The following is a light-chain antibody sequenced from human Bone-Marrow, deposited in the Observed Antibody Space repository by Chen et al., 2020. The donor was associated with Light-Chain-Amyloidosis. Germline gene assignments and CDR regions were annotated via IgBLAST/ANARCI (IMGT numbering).Light chain of an antibody. V-gene: IGLV2-23*01. CDR3: CSSSDTDTLI. J-gene: IGLJ2*01. Sequence: QSARTQPASVAGSVGQSITISCTGTSTYVGHYNIVSWYQQHPGEAPKLMLYEDSERPSGVSNRFSGSKSGNTATLTIAGLQTEDQADYYCCSSSDTDTLIFGTGTRLTVL. CDR2: EDS. CDR1: STYVGHYNI.